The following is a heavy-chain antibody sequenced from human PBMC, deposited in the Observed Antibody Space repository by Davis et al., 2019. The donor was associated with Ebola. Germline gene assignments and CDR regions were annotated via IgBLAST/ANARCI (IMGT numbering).Heavy chain of an antibody. J-gene: IGHJ5*02. CDR2: ISSSSSYI. V-gene: IGHV3-21*01. CDR1: GFTFSSYS. CDR3: ARVKLWFGEIIWALDWFDP. Sequence: GESLKISCAASGFTFSSYSMNWVRQAPGKGLEWVSSISSSSSYIYYADSVKGRFTISRDNAKNSLYLQMNSLRDEDTAVYYCARVKLWFGEIIWALDWFDPWGQGTLVTVSS. D-gene: IGHD3-10*01.